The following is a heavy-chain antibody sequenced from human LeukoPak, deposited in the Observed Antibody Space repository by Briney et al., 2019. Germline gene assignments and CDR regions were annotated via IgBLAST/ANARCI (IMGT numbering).Heavy chain of an antibody. V-gene: IGHV3-30*09. J-gene: IGHJ3*02. CDR2: ISYDGSNK. CDR1: GFTFSSYA. CDR3: ARTTSFAFDI. Sequence: HPGGSLRLSCAASGFTFSSYAMHWVRQAPGKGLEWVAVISYDGSNKYYADSVKGRFAISRDNAENSLYLQMSSLRAEDTAVYYCARTTSFAFDIWGQGTMVTVSS. D-gene: IGHD2/OR15-2a*01.